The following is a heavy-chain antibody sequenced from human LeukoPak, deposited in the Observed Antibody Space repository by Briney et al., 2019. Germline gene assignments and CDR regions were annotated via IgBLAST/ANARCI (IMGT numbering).Heavy chain of an antibody. V-gene: IGHV3-43*01. CDR1: GLSFGDYT. J-gene: IGHJ3*02. CDR3: AKDSRWELLGAFDI. Sequence: GGSLRLSCEASGLSFGDYTMHWVRQAPGKGLEWVSLISRNGAATKYADSVRGRFTISRDNSKNSLYLQMNSLNTEDTALYYCAKDSRWELLGAFDIWGQGTMVTVSS. CDR2: ISRNGAAT. D-gene: IGHD1-26*01.